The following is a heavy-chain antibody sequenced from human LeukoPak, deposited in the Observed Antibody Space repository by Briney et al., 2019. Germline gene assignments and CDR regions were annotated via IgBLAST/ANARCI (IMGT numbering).Heavy chain of an antibody. CDR3: AKDRQQLANFDC. CDR2: ISAGGGAT. Sequence: PGGSLRLSCEASGFTFASYAMSWVRQAPGKGLEWVSGISAGGGATCSADSVKGRFSISRNNSKNTLYLHMSSLRAEDTAIYYCAKDRQQLANFDCWGQGALVTVSS. CDR1: GFTFASYA. V-gene: IGHV3-23*01. J-gene: IGHJ4*02. D-gene: IGHD6-13*01.